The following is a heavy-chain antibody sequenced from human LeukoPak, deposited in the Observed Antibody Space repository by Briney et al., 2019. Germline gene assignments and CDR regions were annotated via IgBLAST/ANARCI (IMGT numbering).Heavy chain of an antibody. D-gene: IGHD4-17*01. Sequence: PGGSLRLSCAASGFTFSSYAMNWVRQASGKGLEWVSAISGSGGSTYYADSVKGRFTISRDNSKNTLYLQMNSLRAEDTAVYYCAKDSFYGDYVGNYWGQGTLVTVSS. CDR1: GFTFSSYA. J-gene: IGHJ4*02. CDR2: ISGSGGST. CDR3: AKDSFYGDYVGNY. V-gene: IGHV3-23*01.